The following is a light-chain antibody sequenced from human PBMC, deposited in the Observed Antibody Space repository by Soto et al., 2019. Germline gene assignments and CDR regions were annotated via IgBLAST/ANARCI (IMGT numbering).Light chain of an antibody. Sequence: QSALTQPASVSGSPGQSITISCTGSSSDVGRHNLVSWYQQHPGKAPKVMIYEVTKRPSGVSNRFSGSKSGNTASLTISGLQAEDEADYYCCSYAGDTTFWVLGGGTQLTVL. V-gene: IGLV2-23*02. J-gene: IGLJ3*02. CDR3: CSYAGDTTFWV. CDR1: SSDVGRHNL. CDR2: EVT.